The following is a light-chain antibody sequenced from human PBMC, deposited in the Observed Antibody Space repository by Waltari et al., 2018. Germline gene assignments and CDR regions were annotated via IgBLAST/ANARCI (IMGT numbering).Light chain of an antibody. V-gene: IGKV2-28*01. CDR3: MQALQSPQK. CDR2: LGS. CDR1: QSLLHSNGYTN. J-gene: IGKJ1*01. Sequence: DIVMTQSPLSLPVTPGEPASISCRSSQSLLHSNGYTNLEWYLQKPGQSPQLPIYLGSKQDAGVTDKFSGSRLGTDFKMKNNRVEAEDVGGYYCMQALQSPQKFGQGTKVEIK.